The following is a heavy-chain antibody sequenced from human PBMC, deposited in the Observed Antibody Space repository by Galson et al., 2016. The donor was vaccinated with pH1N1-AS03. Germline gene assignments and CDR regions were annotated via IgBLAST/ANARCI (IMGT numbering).Heavy chain of an antibody. CDR3: ARRSSSGFDFDY. D-gene: IGHD6-19*01. CDR1: GYTFTSYD. J-gene: IGHJ4*03. CDR2: VNPSSGNT. Sequence: SVKVSCKASGYTFTSYDINWVRQASGQGLEWMGWVNPSSGNTGYAQKFQGRVTMTKSISIRTAYMELSSLKSEDTAVYYCARRSSSGFDFDYWSQGTLVTVS. V-gene: IGHV1-8*01.